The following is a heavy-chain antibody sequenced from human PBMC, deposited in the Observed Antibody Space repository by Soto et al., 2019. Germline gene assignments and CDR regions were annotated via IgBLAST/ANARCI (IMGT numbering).Heavy chain of an antibody. Sequence: QVQLVQSGTEVKKPGSSVKVSCKASGGTFNNYAISWVRQAPGQGLEWMGGLVPLFGTTNYAQKFQGRVTITADESTRTAYMELNSLGFGDTAVSYWARGLTRNPPPLWGQGTTVTVSS. V-gene: IGHV1-69*12. CDR3: ARGLTRNPPPL. J-gene: IGHJ6*02. D-gene: IGHD1-1*01. CDR1: GGTFNNYA. CDR2: LVPLFGTT.